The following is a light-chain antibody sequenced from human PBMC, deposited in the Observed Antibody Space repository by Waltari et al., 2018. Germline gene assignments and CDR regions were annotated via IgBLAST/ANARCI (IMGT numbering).Light chain of an antibody. CDR2: AAS. V-gene: IGKV1-39*01. CDR1: KSVGDS. J-gene: IGKJ4*01. CDR3: QQGYRTPLT. Sequence: DIQMTQSPSSLSASVGDRVTIPCRASKSVGDSFNWYQQKPGEVPKLPMSAASSLQSGVPSRFSGSGSGTEFTLTISTLQPEDFATYCCQQGYRTPLTFGGGTKVEIK.